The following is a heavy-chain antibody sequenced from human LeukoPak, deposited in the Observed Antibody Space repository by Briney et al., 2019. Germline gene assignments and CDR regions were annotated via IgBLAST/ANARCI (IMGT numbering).Heavy chain of an antibody. CDR2: IYHSETS. CDR1: GYSISSGYY. V-gene: IGHV4-38-2*01. CDR3: ASLTYYDFWSGSYYMDV. D-gene: IGHD3-3*01. J-gene: IGHJ6*03. Sequence: SETLSLTCAVSGYSISSGYYWGWLRQRPGKGLEWIRSIYHSETSYYKPSLKNRVTISVNTSKNHFSLKLSSGTAADTAVYYCASLTYYDFWSGSYYMDVWGKGTTVTVSS.